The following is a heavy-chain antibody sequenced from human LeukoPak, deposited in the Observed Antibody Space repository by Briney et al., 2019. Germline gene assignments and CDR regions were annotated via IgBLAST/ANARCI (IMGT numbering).Heavy chain of an antibody. D-gene: IGHD3-22*01. CDR2: ISSSSSYI. CDR1: GFTFSSYS. J-gene: IGHJ5*02. CDR3: ARDHYYDSSGYYPLEFDP. V-gene: IGHV3-21*04. Sequence: GGSLRLSCAASGFTFSSYSMNWVRQAPGKGLEWVSSISSSSSYIYYADSVKGRFTISRDNAKNSLYLQMNSLRAEDTAVYYCARDHYYDSSGYYPLEFDPWGQGTLVTVSS.